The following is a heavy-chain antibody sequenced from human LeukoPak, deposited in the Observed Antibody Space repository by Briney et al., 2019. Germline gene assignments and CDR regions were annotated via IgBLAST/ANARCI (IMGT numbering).Heavy chain of an antibody. CDR2: ISGSGGRT. CDR1: GFTFSSYA. J-gene: IGHJ4*02. D-gene: IGHD2-15*01. V-gene: IGHV3-23*01. Sequence: GRSLRLSCAASGFTFSSYAMSWVRQAPGKGLEWVSAISGSGGRTYYGDSVKVRFTISRDNSKNTLYLQMNSLRAEDTAGYYCAKGFYCSGGSCPVDYWGQGTLVTVSS. CDR3: AKGFYCSGGSCPVDY.